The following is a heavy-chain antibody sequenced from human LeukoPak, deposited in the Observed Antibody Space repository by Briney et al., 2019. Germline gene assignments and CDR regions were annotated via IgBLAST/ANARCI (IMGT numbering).Heavy chain of an antibody. Sequence: GGSLRLSCAASGFTFRSYAMRWVRQAPGKGLDWVSAISGSGGSTYYADSVKGRFTISRDNSKNTLYLQMNSLRAEDTAVYYCAKEGTYYDFWRGYYGDYWGQGTLVTVSS. J-gene: IGHJ4*02. CDR2: ISGSGGST. V-gene: IGHV3-23*01. CDR1: GFTFRSYA. D-gene: IGHD3-3*01. CDR3: AKEGTYYDFWRGYYGDY.